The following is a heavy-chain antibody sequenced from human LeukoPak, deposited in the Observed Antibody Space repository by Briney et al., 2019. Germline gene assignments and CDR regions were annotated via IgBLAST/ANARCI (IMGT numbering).Heavy chain of an antibody. CDR3: ARTPLWFGAHYYYMDV. D-gene: IGHD3-10*01. CDR2: IYHSGST. CDR1: GYSISSGYY. Sequence: PSETLSLTCTVSGYSISSGYYWGWIRQPPGKGLEWIGSIYHSGSTYYNPSLKSRVTISVDKSKNQFSLKLSSVTAADTAVYYCARTPLWFGAHYYYMDVWGKGTTVTVSS. V-gene: IGHV4-38-2*02. J-gene: IGHJ6*03.